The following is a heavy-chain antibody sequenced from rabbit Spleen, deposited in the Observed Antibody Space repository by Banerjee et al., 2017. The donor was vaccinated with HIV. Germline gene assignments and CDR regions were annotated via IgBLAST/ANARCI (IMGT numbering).Heavy chain of an antibody. CDR3: AREFGNTGSFYL. J-gene: IGHJ4*01. Sequence: QEQLVESGGGLVQPEGSLTLTCTASGFSFSSDYWICWVRPAPGKGLEWIACITTISGRTHYASWAKGRFTISKTSSTTVTLQMTGLTAADTATYFCAREFGNTGSFYLWGPGTLVTVS. D-gene: IGHD1-1*01. V-gene: IGHV1S45*01. CDR1: GFSFSSDYW. CDR2: ITTISGRT.